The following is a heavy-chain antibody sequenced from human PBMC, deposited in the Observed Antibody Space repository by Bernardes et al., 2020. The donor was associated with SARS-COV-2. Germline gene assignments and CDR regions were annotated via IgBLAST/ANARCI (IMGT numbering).Heavy chain of an antibody. CDR2: IYTSGST. D-gene: IGHD6-13*01. J-gene: IGHJ4*02. V-gene: IGHV4-61*02. CDR1: GGSISSGSYY. CDR3: AKVLVAAGFDY. Sequence: SETLSLTCTVSGGSISSGSYYWNCIRQPAGKGLEWIGRIYTSGSTNYNPSLKSRVTISLDTSKNQFSLKLSSVTAADTAVYYCAKVLVAAGFDYWGQGSLVTVSS.